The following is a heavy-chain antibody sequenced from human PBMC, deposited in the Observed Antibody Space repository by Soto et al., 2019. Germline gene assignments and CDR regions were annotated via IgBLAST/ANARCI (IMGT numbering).Heavy chain of an antibody. CDR2: ISYDGSSK. Sequence: PGGSLRLSCAASGFTFSSYGMHWVRQAPGKGLEWVAVISYDGSSKYYADSVKGRFTISRDNSKNTLYLQMNSLRAEDTAVYYCAKDRTITTVPDYYYGMDFWGQGTAVTVSS. V-gene: IGHV3-30*18. CDR3: AKDRTITTVPDYYYGMDF. J-gene: IGHJ6*02. CDR1: GFTFSSYG. D-gene: IGHD3-22*01.